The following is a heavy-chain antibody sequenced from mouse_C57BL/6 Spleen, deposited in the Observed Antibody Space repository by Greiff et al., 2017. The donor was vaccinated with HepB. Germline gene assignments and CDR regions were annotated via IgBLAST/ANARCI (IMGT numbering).Heavy chain of an antibody. CDR3: ARRGVLGYFDY. J-gene: IGHJ2*01. CDR1: GYTFTSYW. Sequence: QVQLQQPGAELVKPGASVKLSCKASGYTFTSYWMQWVKQRPGQGLEWIGEIDPSDSYTNYNQKFKGKATLTGDTSSSTAYMQLSSLTSEDSAVYYCARRGVLGYFDYWGQGTTLTVSS. D-gene: IGHD1-1*01. V-gene: IGHV1-50*01. CDR2: IDPSDSYT.